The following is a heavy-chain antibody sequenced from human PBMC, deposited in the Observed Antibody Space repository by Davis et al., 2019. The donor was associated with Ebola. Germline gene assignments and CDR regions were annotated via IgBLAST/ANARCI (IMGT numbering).Heavy chain of an antibody. CDR2: ISYDGSNK. D-gene: IGHD3-22*01. Sequence: GESLKISCAASGFTFSSYGMHWVRQAPGKGLEWVAVISYDGSNKYYADSVKGRFTISRDNSKNTLYLQMNSLRAEDTAVYYCARGPGYYDSSGYLVYYYGMDVWGKGTTVTVSS. CDR1: GFTFSSYG. CDR3: ARGPGYYDSSGYLVYYYGMDV. V-gene: IGHV3-30*03. J-gene: IGHJ6*04.